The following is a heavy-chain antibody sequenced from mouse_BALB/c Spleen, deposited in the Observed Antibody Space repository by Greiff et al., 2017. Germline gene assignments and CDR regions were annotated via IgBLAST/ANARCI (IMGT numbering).Heavy chain of an antibody. V-gene: IGHV3-1*02. D-gene: IGHD1-1*01. J-gene: IGHJ1*01. CDR1: GYSITSCYS. Sequence: EVQLQESGPDLVKPSQSLSLTCTVTGYSITSCYSWHWIRQFPGNKLEWMGYIHYSGSTNYNPSLKSRISITRDTSKNQFFLQLNSVTTEDTATYYCARHWDGSSYNGYFDVGGAGTTVTVSS. CDR3: ARHWDGSSYNGYFDV. CDR2: IHYSGST.